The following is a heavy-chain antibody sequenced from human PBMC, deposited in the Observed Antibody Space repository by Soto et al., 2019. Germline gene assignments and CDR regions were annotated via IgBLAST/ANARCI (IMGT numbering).Heavy chain of an antibody. V-gene: IGHV1-69*06. CDR3: ASALITGTYYYYYGMHV. J-gene: IGHJ6*02. CDR2: IIPIFGTA. CDR1: GGTFSSYA. D-gene: IGHD1-20*01. Sequence: SVKVSCKASGGTFSSYAISWVRQAPGQGLEWMGGIIPIFGTANYAQKFQGRVTITADKSTSTAYMELSSLRSEDTAVYYCASALITGTYYYYYGMHVWGQGTTVTVSS.